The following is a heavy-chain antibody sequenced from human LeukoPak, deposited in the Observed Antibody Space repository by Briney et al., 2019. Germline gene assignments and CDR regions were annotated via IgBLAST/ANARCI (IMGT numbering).Heavy chain of an antibody. V-gene: IGHV3-21*01. Sequence: GGSLRLSCAATGFTFSNSAMYWVRQAPGKGLEWVSLISSDSSHIYYADSVKGRFTISRDNAKDSLFLQMNSLRAEDTAVYYCARDGYQVPTIFGTFDPWGQGTLVTVSS. J-gene: IGHJ5*02. CDR3: ARDGYQVPTIFGTFDP. CDR2: ISSDSSHI. CDR1: GFTFSNSA. D-gene: IGHD3-3*01.